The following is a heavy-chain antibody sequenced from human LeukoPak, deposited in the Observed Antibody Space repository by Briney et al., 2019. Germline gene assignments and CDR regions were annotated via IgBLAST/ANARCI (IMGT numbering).Heavy chain of an antibody. CDR3: ARELRANWFDP. CDR1: GGSISSGSYY. J-gene: IGHJ5*02. D-gene: IGHD4-17*01. V-gene: IGHV4-61*02. CDR2: IYTSGST. Sequence: SQTLSLTCTVSGGSISSGSYYWSWIRQPAGKGLEWIGRIYTSGSTNYNPSLKSRVTISVDTSKNQFSLKLSSVTAADTAVYHCARELRANWFDPWGQGTLVTVSS.